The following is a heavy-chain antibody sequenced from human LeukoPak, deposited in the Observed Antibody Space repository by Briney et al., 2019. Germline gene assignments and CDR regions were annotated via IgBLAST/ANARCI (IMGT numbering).Heavy chain of an antibody. J-gene: IGHJ4*02. CDR2: LFYSGNT. Sequence: PSETLSLTCSVSGGSISSYYWSWIRQPPGKGLECIGYLFYSGNTNSNPSLKSRVTILADTSKNQFSLRLNSVTAADTAVYYCARERRDGYNSPLDYWGQGTLVTVSS. CDR1: GGSISSYY. CDR3: ARERRDGYNSPLDY. D-gene: IGHD5-24*01. V-gene: IGHV4-59*01.